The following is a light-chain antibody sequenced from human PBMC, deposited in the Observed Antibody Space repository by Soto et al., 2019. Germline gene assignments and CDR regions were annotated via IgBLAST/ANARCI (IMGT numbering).Light chain of an antibody. J-gene: IGLJ3*02. Sequence: QSVLTQPASVSGSPGQSITIFCTGTSSDIGIYNFVSWYQQHPGKAPKLMIYNVYSRPSGVSSRFSGSKSGNTASLTISWLQAEDEADYYCNSYTSSFTWVFGGGTKVTVL. V-gene: IGLV2-14*03. CDR1: SSDIGIYNF. CDR3: NSYTSSFTWV. CDR2: NVY.